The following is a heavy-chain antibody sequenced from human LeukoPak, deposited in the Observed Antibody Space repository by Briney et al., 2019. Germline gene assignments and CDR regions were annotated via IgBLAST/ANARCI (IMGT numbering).Heavy chain of an antibody. CDR3: ARVGDSSGWYLDY. V-gene: IGHV3-21*01. CDR1: GFTFCSYS. J-gene: IGHJ4*02. Sequence: KPGGSLRLSCAASGFTFCSYSMNWVRHAPGKGLEWVSSISSSSSYIYYADSVKGRFTISRDNAKNSLYLQMNSLRAEDTAVYYCARVGDSSGWYLDYWGQGTLVTVSS. D-gene: IGHD6-19*01. CDR2: ISSSSSYI.